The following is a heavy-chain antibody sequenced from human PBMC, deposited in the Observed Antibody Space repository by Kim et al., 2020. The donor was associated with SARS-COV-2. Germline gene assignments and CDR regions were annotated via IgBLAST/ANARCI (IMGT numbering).Heavy chain of an antibody. J-gene: IGHJ4*02. CDR3: ARDGSRRDGYNDFDH. Sequence: GGSLRLSCAASGFTFSSYSMNWVRQAPGKGLEWVSSISSSSSYIYYADSVKGRFTISRDNAKNSLYLQMNSLRAEDTAVYYCARDGSRRDGYNDFDHWGQGTLVTVSS. CDR1: GFTFSSYS. CDR2: ISSSSSYI. D-gene: IGHD5-12*01. V-gene: IGHV3-21*01.